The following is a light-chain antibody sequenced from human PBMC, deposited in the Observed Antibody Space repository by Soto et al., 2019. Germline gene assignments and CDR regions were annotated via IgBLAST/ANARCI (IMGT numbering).Light chain of an antibody. CDR1: QSVSSY. J-gene: IGKJ4*01. V-gene: IGKV3-20*01. CDR3: QQFGTSPLT. Sequence: EIVLTQSPGTLSLSPGERATLSCRASQSVSSYLAWYQQKPGQAPRLLIYGASSRATGIPDRFSGSGSGTDFTLTISRLEPEDFAVYYCQQFGTSPLTFSGGTKVEIK. CDR2: GAS.